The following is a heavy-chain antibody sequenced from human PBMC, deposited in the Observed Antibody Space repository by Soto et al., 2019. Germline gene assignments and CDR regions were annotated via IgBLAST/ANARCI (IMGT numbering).Heavy chain of an antibody. D-gene: IGHD3-22*01. CDR3: ASLLPYYDSSGYYPDAFDI. Sequence: QVQLVESGGGVVQPGRSLRLSCAASGFTFSSYAMHWVRQAPGKGLEWVAVISYDGSNKYYADSVKGRFTISRDNSKNTLYLQMNRLRAEDTAVYYCASLLPYYDSSGYYPDAFDIWGQGTMVTVSS. V-gene: IGHV3-30-3*01. CDR2: ISYDGSNK. CDR1: GFTFSSYA. J-gene: IGHJ3*02.